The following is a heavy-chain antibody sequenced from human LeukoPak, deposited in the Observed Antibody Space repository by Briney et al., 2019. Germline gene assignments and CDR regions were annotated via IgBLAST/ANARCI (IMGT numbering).Heavy chain of an antibody. Sequence: ASVKVSCKASGGTFSSYAISWVRQAPGQGLEWMGIINPSGGSTSYAQKFQGRVTMTRDTSTSTVYMELSSLRSEDTAVYYCARSQLLEKASFDYWGQGTLVTVSS. CDR2: INPSGGST. J-gene: IGHJ4*02. CDR1: GGTFSSYA. CDR3: ARSQLLEKASFDY. D-gene: IGHD2-2*01. V-gene: IGHV1-46*01.